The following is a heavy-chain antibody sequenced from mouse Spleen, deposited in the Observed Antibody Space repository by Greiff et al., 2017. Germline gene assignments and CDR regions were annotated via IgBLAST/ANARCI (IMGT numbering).Heavy chain of an antibody. CDR3: VRGVATDFDY. D-gene: IGHD1-1*02. J-gene: IGHJ2*01. CDR1: GFSFNTYA. V-gene: IGHV10-1*01. Sequence: EVQRVESGGGLVQPKGSLKLSCAASGFSFNTYAMNWVRQAPGKGLEWVARIRSKSNNYATYYADSVKDRFTISRDDSESMLYLQMNNLKTEDTAMYYCVRGVATDFDYWGQGTTLTVSS. CDR2: IRSKSNNYAT.